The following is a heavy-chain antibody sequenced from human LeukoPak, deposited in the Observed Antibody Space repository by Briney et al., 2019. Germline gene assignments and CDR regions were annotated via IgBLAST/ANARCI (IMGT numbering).Heavy chain of an antibody. CDR2: INHSGST. CDR1: GGSFSGYY. V-gene: IGHV4-34*01. D-gene: IGHD6-13*01. J-gene: IGHJ4*02. Sequence: PSETLSLTCAVYGGSFSGYYWSWIRQPPGKGLEWIGEINHSGSTNYNPSLKSRVTISVDTSKNQFSLKLSSVTAADTAVYYCARGRESSSWFDYWGQGTLVTVSS. CDR3: ARGRESSSWFDY.